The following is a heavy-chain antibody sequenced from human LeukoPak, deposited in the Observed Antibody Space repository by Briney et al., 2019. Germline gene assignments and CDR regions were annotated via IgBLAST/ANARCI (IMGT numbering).Heavy chain of an antibody. D-gene: IGHD2-2*01. CDR3: ARDSTRSDNWFDP. J-gene: IGHJ5*02. Sequence: ASVKVSCKASGYIFTSYGISWVRQAPGQGLEWMGWINTYNGNTKYIQKLQGRVTMTTDTSTSTAYMELRSLRSDDTAVYYCARDSTRSDNWFDPWGQGTLVTVSS. CDR2: INTYNGNT. CDR1: GYIFTSYG. V-gene: IGHV1-18*01.